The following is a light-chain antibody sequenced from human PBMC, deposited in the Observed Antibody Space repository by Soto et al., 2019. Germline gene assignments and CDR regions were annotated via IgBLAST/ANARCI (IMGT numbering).Light chain of an antibody. J-gene: IGKJ1*01. CDR3: QQYGTLTWT. CDR1: QSVTSNY. CDR2: GAS. V-gene: IGKV3-20*01. Sequence: EVVLTQSPDTLSLSPGERATLSCRASQSVTSNYLAWYQQKPGQAPRPLIYGASSRATGIPDRFSGSGSGTDFTLTISRLEPGDFATYYCQQYGTLTWTFGQGTKV.